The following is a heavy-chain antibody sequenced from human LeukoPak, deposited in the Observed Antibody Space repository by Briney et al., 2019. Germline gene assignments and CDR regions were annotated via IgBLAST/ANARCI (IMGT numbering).Heavy chain of an antibody. Sequence: SETLSLTCTASGGSISNFYWSWIRQPAGKPLEWIGRIYSSGSTNYNPSLKSRVTMSLDTSKNQFSLKLSSVTAADTAVYFCARERTGAGTARPFDYWGQGTLVTVSS. D-gene: IGHD6-13*01. V-gene: IGHV4-4*07. J-gene: IGHJ4*02. CDR1: GGSISNFY. CDR3: ARERTGAGTARPFDY. CDR2: IYSSGST.